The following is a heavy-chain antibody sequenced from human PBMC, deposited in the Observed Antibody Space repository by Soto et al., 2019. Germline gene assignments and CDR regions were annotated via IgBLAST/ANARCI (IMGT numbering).Heavy chain of an antibody. D-gene: IGHD6-13*01. J-gene: IGHJ4*02. V-gene: IGHV1-2*04. Sequence: ASVKVSCKASGYTFTGYYIHWVRQAPGQGLEWMGWINPDTGGTDYTQKFQGWVTMTRDTSITTAYMELSSLKSDDTAIYFCARAVARDGSSWYRGGYDSWGQGTLVT. CDR1: GYTFTGYY. CDR3: ARAVARDGSSWYRGGYDS. CDR2: INPDTGGT.